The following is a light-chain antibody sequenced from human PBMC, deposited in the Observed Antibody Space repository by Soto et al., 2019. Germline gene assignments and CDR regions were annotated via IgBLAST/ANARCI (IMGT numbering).Light chain of an antibody. CDR3: QHYYSRPLT. J-gene: IGKJ3*01. CDR2: AAS. Sequence: DIQMTQSPSSLSASVGDRVTITCQASQDIVNSLNWYQQKPWKAPKLLIYAASSLETGVPSKFSGSGSGTDFTFTISGLQPEDVATYYCQHYYSRPLTFGPGTKVDIK. CDR1: QDIVNS. V-gene: IGKV1-33*01.